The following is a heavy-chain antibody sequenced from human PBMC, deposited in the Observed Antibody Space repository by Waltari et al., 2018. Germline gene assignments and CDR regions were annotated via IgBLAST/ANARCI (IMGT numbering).Heavy chain of an antibody. Sequence: EVQLVESGGGLVKPGGSLRLSCAASGFTFSSYSMNWVRQAPGKGLQWFASIGGNDGSIYYADSIKGRFTVSRDNARSSLFLQMNSLRADDTALYFCAREAPNYYYYMDVWGKGTTVTVSS. J-gene: IGHJ6*03. CDR1: GFTFSSYS. V-gene: IGHV3-21*01. CDR3: AREAPNYYYYMDV. CDR2: IGGNDGSI.